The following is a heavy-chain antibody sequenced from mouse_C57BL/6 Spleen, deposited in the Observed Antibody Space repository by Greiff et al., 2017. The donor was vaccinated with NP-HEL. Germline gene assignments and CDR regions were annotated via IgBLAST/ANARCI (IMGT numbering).Heavy chain of an antibody. J-gene: IGHJ1*03. V-gene: IGHV1-80*01. CDR3: AREGNYSNFYWYFDV. D-gene: IGHD2-5*01. CDR1: GYAFSSYW. CDR2: IYPGDGDT. Sequence: VQLQQSGAELVKPGASVKISCKASGYAFSSYWMNWVKQRPGKGLEWIGQIYPGDGDTNYNGKFKGKATLTADKSSSTAYMQLSSLTSEDSAVYFCAREGNYSNFYWYFDVWGTGTTVTVSS.